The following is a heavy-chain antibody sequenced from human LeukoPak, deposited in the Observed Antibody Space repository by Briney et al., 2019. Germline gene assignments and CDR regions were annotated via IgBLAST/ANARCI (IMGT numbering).Heavy chain of an antibody. CDR2: IKSKTDGGTT. CDR3: TTVARRYYDILTGYYRTDY. J-gene: IGHJ4*02. D-gene: IGHD3-9*01. Sequence: GGSLRLSCAASGFTFSNAWMSWVRQAPGKGLEWVGRIKSKTDGGTTDYAAPVKGRFTISRDDSKNTLYLQMNSLKTEDTAVYYCTTVARRYYDILTGYYRTDYWGQGTLVTVSS. V-gene: IGHV3-15*01. CDR1: GFTFSNAW.